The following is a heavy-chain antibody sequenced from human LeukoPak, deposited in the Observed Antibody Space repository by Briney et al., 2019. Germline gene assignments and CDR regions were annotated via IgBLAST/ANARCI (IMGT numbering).Heavy chain of an antibody. CDR3: AKGGGEVFDY. Sequence: GGSLRLSCAASGFSFSSYAMSWVRQAPGKGLEWASSISASGDSTYYADSVKGRFTISRDNSKNTVHLQMNSLRAEDTALYYCAKGGGEVFDYWGQGALVTVSS. CDR1: GFSFSSYA. J-gene: IGHJ4*02. D-gene: IGHD3-16*01. V-gene: IGHV3-23*01. CDR2: ISASGDST.